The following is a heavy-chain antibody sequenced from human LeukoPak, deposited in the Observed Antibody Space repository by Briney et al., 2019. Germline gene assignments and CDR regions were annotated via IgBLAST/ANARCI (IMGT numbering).Heavy chain of an antibody. CDR2: IYYSGST. CDR1: GGSISSYY. Sequence: SETLSLTCTVSGGSISSYYWSWIRQPPGKGLEWIGYIYYSGSTNYNPSLKSRVTISVDTSKNQFSLKLSSVTAADTAVYYCARVTAKPPLYYYYGMDVWGQGTTVTVSS. V-gene: IGHV4-59*01. D-gene: IGHD1-14*01. CDR3: ARVTAKPPLYYYYGMDV. J-gene: IGHJ6*02.